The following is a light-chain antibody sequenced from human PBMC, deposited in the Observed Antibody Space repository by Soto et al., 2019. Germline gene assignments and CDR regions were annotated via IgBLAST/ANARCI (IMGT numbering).Light chain of an antibody. Sequence: QSALTQPASVSGSPGQSITISCTGTSSDVGGYNYVSWYQQHPGKAPKLMFYDVSNRPSGVSNRFSGSKSGNTASLTISGLQAEDEADYYCSSYTSSSSGSYVFGTGTKLTVL. J-gene: IGLJ1*01. CDR1: SSDVGGYNY. CDR3: SSYTSSSSGSYV. CDR2: DVS. V-gene: IGLV2-14*01.